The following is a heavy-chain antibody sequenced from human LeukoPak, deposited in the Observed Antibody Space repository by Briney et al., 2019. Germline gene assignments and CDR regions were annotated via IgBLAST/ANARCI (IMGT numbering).Heavy chain of an antibody. CDR3: ARPLDTAMATDSFDI. CDR2: MNPNSGNT. D-gene: IGHD5-18*01. Sequence: ASVKVSCKASGDTFTSYDINWVRQATGQGLEWMGGMNPNSGNTGYAHKFLGRVTMTRDTSINTAYMELSSLRSEATAVYYCARPLDTAMATDSFDIWGQGTKVTVSS. CDR1: GDTFTSYD. V-gene: IGHV1-8*01. J-gene: IGHJ3*02.